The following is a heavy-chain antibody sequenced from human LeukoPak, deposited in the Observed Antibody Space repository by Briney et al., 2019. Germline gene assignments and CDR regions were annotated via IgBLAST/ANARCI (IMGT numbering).Heavy chain of an antibody. Sequence: GRSLRLSCAASGFTFSSYAMTWVRQAPGKGLEWVSVVSGSGSSTYYADSVKGRFTISGDNSKNTLYLQMNSLRVEDTAVYYCAKEAPWFDPWGQGTLVTVSS. CDR3: AKEAPWFDP. CDR1: GFTFSSYA. V-gene: IGHV3-23*01. CDR2: VSGSGSST. J-gene: IGHJ5*02.